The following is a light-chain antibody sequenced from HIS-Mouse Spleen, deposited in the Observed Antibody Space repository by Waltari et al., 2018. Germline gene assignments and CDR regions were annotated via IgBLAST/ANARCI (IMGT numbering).Light chain of an antibody. J-gene: IGLJ2*01. V-gene: IGLV2-23*01. CDR1: SSDVGSYNL. Sequence: QSALTQPASVSGSPGQSITISCTGTSSDVGSYNLVSWYQQHPGKAPKLMIYEGSKRPSGGSNRFSGSKSGNTASLTISGLQVEDEADYYCCSYAGSSTLVFGGGTKLTVL. CDR2: EGS. CDR3: CSYAGSSTLV.